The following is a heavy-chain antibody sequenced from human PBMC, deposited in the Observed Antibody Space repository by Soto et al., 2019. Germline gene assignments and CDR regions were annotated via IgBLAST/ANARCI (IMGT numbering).Heavy chain of an antibody. V-gene: IGHV1-8*01. CDR3: ARGLTPNVVVTARHYGMDV. CDR1: GYTFTSYD. Sequence: ASVKVSCKASGYTFTSYDINWVRQATGQGLEWMGWMNPNSGNTGYAQKFQGRVTMTRNTSMSTAYMELSSLRSEDTAVYYCARGLTPNVVVTARHYGMDVWGQGTTVTVSS. CDR2: MNPNSGNT. D-gene: IGHD2-21*02. J-gene: IGHJ6*02.